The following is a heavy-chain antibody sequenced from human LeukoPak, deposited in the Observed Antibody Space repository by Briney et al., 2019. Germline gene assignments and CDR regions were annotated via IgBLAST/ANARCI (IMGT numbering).Heavy chain of an antibody. V-gene: IGHV4-39*01. Sequence: SETLSLTCTVSGGSISTTNFYWGWIRQPPGKGLEWIGSVYYSGSTYYNPSLKSRVTISVDTSKNQFSLRLSSVTAADTAVYYCATQTGMHHPFAHWGQGALVTVSS. J-gene: IGHJ5*02. D-gene: IGHD1-1*01. CDR1: GGSISTTNFY. CDR3: ATQTGMHHPFAH. CDR2: VYYSGST.